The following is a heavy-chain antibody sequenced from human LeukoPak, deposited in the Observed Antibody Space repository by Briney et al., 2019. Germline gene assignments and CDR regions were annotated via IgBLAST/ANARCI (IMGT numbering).Heavy chain of an antibody. V-gene: IGHV5-51*03. CDR3: ASGSSYGDYVGNYFDY. Sequence: GESLKISCKGSGYSFTSYWIGWVRQTPGKGLEWMGFIYPGDSDTRYRPSFQGQVTISADKSISTAYLQWSSLKGSDTAMYYCASGSSYGDYVGNYFDYWGQGTLVTVSS. J-gene: IGHJ4*02. CDR2: IYPGDSDT. D-gene: IGHD4-17*01. CDR1: GYSFTSYW.